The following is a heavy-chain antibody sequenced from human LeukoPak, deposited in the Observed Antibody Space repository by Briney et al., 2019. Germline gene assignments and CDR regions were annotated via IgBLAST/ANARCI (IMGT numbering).Heavy chain of an antibody. V-gene: IGHV4-30-4*08. CDR2: IYYSGNT. Sequence: SETLSLTCTVSGGSIRSYYWSWIRQPPGKGLEWIGYIYYSGNTYYNPSLQSRVTISVDTSRNQFSLNLSSVTAADTAVFYCARGHDYFDYWGQGTLVTVSS. CDR1: GGSIRSYY. CDR3: ARGHDYFDY. J-gene: IGHJ4*02.